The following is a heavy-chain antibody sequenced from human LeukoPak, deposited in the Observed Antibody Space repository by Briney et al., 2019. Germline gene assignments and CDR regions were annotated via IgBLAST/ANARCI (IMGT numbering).Heavy chain of an antibody. Sequence: SETLSLTCTVSGGSISNYHWSWIRQPAGKGLEWIGQIHTSGSTNYNPPLKSRVSMSMDTTEDQVSLTIRSVTAADTAFYYCARRDFSSGWNFDDWGKGTLVTVS. CDR1: GGSISNYH. CDR3: ARRDFSSGWNFDD. D-gene: IGHD6-19*01. J-gene: IGHJ4*02. V-gene: IGHV4-4*07. CDR2: IHTSGST.